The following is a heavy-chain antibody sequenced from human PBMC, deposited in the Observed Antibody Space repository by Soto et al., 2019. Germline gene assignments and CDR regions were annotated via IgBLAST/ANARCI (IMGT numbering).Heavy chain of an antibody. Sequence: EVQLVESGGGLVQPGGSLRLSCAVSGFTVSSIYMSWVRQAPGRGLEWVSVIYSGGSTYYADSVKGRFTISRDNSKNTLYLQMNRLRAEDTAVYYCARKLYASSSYPAGYWGQGTLVTVSS. D-gene: IGHD6-13*01. CDR1: GFTVSSIY. CDR2: IYSGGST. J-gene: IGHJ4*02. CDR3: ARKLYASSSYPAGY. V-gene: IGHV3-66*01.